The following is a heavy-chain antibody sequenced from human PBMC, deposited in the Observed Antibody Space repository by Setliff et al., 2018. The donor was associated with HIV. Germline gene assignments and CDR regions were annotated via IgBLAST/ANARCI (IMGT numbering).Heavy chain of an antibody. CDR1: GHSFTTYF. D-gene: IGHD3-10*01. J-gene: IGHJ6*02. CDR3: ARNFGLSPSGRYYYYYGMDI. CDR2: INPSGGEP. Sequence: ASVKVSCKASGHSFTTYFLHWVRQAPGQGLEWMGMINPSGGEPSYAQRFQGRVTMNRDTSINAAYMELRGLRSDDTAVYYCARNFGLSPSGRYYYYYGMDIWGQGTTVTVSS. V-gene: IGHV1-46*01.